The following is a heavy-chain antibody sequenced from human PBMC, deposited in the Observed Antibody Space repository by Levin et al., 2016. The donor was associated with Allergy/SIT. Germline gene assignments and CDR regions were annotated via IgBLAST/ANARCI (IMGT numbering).Heavy chain of an antibody. V-gene: IGHV4-61*02. CDR2: IYTSGST. J-gene: IGHJ3*02. D-gene: IGHD6-13*01. CDR3: ARGAGLGYSSSWAAFDI. Sequence: WIRQPPGKGLEWIGRIYTSGSTNYNPSLKSRVTISVDTSKNQFSLKLSSVTAADTAVYYCARGAGLGYSSSWAAFDIWGQGTMVTVSS.